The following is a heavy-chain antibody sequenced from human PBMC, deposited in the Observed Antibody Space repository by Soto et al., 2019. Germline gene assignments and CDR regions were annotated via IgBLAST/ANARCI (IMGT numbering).Heavy chain of an antibody. CDR2: IFSNDEK. J-gene: IGHJ4*02. V-gene: IGHV2-26*01. Sequence: SGPTLVNPTETLTLTCTVSGFSLSNARMGVSWIRQPPGKALEWLAHIFSNDEKSYSTSLKSRLTISKDTSKSQVVLTMTNMDPVDTATYCCARIHGGKGLDYFDYWGQGTLVTVSS. D-gene: IGHD2-15*01. CDR1: GFSLSNARMG. CDR3: ARIHGGKGLDYFDY.